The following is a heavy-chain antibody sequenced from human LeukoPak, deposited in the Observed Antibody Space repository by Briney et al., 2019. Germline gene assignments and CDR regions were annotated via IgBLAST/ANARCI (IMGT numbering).Heavy chain of an antibody. CDR2: INPSGGST. D-gene: IGHD3-10*01. J-gene: IGHJ5*02. Sequence: ASVKVSCKASGYTFTSYYMHWVRQAPGQGLEWMGIINPSGGSTSYAQKFQGRVTMTRDTSISTAYTELSRLRSDDTAVYYCARGEITMVRGVIIQNWFDPWGQGTLVTVSS. CDR1: GYTFTSYY. V-gene: IGHV1-46*01. CDR3: ARGEITMVRGVIIQNWFDP.